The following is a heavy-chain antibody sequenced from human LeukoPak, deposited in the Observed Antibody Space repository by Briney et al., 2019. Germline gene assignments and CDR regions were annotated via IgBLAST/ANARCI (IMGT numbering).Heavy chain of an antibody. V-gene: IGHV4-30-4*01. CDR1: GGSINSGDYY. CDR3: ARHGPYYYDSSGNYFDY. D-gene: IGHD3-22*01. J-gene: IGHJ4*02. Sequence: SETLSLTCTVSGGSINSGDYYWSWIRQPPGKGLEWIGYIYYSGSTYYNPSLKSRVTISVDTSKNQFSLKLSSVTAADTAVYYCARHGPYYYDSSGNYFDYWGQGTLVTVSS. CDR2: IYYSGST.